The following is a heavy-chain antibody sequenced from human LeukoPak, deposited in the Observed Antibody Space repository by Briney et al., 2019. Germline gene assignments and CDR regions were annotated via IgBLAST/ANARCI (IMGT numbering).Heavy chain of an antibody. CDR1: GGSISSYY. D-gene: IGHD6-13*01. V-gene: IGHV4-4*07. Sequence: PSETLSLTCTVSGGSISSYYWSWIRQPAGQGLEWIGRISASGSTDYNPSLKSRVTMSLDTSKNQFSLRLSAVTAADTAVYYCARDLAAAGTVFDYWGQVTLVTVSS. CDR2: ISASGST. J-gene: IGHJ4*02. CDR3: ARDLAAAGTVFDY.